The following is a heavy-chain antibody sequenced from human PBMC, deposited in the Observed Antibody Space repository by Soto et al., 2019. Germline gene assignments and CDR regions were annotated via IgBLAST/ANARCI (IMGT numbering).Heavy chain of an antibody. Sequence: SETLSLTCAVYGGSFSGYYWSWICQPPGKGLEWIGEINHSGSTNYNPSLKSRVTISVDTSKNQFSLKLSSVTAADTAVYYCARSPRTYGDYARRYYFDYWGQGTLVTVSS. D-gene: IGHD4-17*01. CDR3: ARSPRTYGDYARRYYFDY. V-gene: IGHV4-34*01. CDR1: GGSFSGYY. CDR2: INHSGST. J-gene: IGHJ4*02.